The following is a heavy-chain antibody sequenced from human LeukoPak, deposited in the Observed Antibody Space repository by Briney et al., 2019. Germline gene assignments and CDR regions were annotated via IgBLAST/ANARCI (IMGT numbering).Heavy chain of an antibody. D-gene: IGHD4-17*01. V-gene: IGHV1-24*01. J-gene: IGHJ5*02. CDR2: FDPEDGET. CDR3: ARQSDYGVGNNWFDP. Sequence: ASVKVSCKVSGYTLTELSMHWVRQAPGKGLEWMGGFDPEDGETIYAQKFQGRVTMTEDTSTDTAYMELSSLRSEDTAVYYCARQSDYGVGNNWFDPWGQGTLVTVSS. CDR1: GYTLTELS.